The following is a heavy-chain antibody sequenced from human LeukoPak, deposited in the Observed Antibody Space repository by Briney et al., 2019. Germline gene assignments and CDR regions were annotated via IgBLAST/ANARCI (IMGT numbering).Heavy chain of an antibody. Sequence: PGRSLRLSCAASGFTFSSYAMHWVRQAPGKGLEWVAVISYDGSNKYYADSVKGRFTISRDNSKNTLYLQMNSLRAEDTAVYYRARDMGSGYSFDYWGQGTLVTVSS. V-gene: IGHV3-30-3*01. CDR1: GFTFSSYA. D-gene: IGHD3-22*01. CDR3: ARDMGSGYSFDY. J-gene: IGHJ4*02. CDR2: ISYDGSNK.